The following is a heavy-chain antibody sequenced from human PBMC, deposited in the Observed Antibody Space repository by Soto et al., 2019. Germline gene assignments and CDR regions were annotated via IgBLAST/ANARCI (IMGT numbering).Heavy chain of an antibody. V-gene: IGHV4-34*01. D-gene: IGHD6-13*01. Sequence: NPSETLSLTCAVYGGSSSGYYWSWIRQPPGKGLEWIGEIYHSGNTNYNPSLKSRVTISVDTSKNQFSLKLSSVTAADTAVYYCARLYGSRGPFDYWGQGTLVTVSS. CDR1: GGSSSGYY. J-gene: IGHJ4*02. CDR2: IYHSGNT. CDR3: ARLYGSRGPFDY.